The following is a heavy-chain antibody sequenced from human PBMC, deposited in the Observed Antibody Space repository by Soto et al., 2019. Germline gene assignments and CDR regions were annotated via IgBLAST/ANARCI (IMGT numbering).Heavy chain of an antibody. D-gene: IGHD6-19*01. J-gene: IGHJ4*02. CDR2: IYANGST. CDR3: AREMCDDSGWQLLRGAYYFDS. V-gene: IGHV4-4*07. CDR1: GDSISDYS. Sequence: QVQLQESGPGLVKPSETLSLSCTVSGDSISDYSWSWIRQPAEKGLEWIGRIYANGSTNYTPSLKSRVTMSVDTSKNQFSLKLTSVTAADTAVYYCAREMCDDSGWQLLRGAYYFDSWGQGTLVTVSS.